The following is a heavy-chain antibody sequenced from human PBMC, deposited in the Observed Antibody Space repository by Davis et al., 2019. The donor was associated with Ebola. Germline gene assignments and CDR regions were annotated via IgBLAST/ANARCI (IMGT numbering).Heavy chain of an antibody. CDR3: ASYCSGGSCYGGALDY. Sequence: MPSETLSLTCTVSGGSISSSSYYWGWIRQPPGKGLEWIGSIYYSGSTYYNPSLKSRVTISVATSKNQFSLKLSSVTVADPAVYYCASYCSGGSCYGGALDYWGQGTLVTVSS. J-gene: IGHJ4*02. CDR1: GGSISSSSYY. V-gene: IGHV4-39*01. CDR2: IYYSGST. D-gene: IGHD2-15*01.